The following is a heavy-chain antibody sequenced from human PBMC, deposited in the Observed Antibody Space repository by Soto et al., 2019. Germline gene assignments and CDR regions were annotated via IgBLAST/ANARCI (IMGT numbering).Heavy chain of an antibody. J-gene: IGHJ4*02. CDR2: INPSGGST. D-gene: IGHD6-19*01. CDR3: GRAPRASGSGCYDY. V-gene: IGHV1-46*03. Sequence: QVQLVQSGAEVKKPGASVKVSCRASGYIFTTYYIHWVRQAPGQGLEWMGIINPSGGSTSYAQKYQGRVTMTRDTSTRTDYMELRRLRSADTAVYYCGRAPRASGSGCYDYWGQGTHVSVSS. CDR1: GYIFTTYY.